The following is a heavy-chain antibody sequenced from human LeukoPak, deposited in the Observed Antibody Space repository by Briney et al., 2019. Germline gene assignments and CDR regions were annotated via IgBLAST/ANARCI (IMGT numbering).Heavy chain of an antibody. D-gene: IGHD3-16*01. J-gene: IGHJ4*02. Sequence: SGGSLRLSCAVSGLTFETYTFYWVRHSPGRGLEWVALISFDGGDKYYTESVKGRFTISRDNSRRTLFLEMSSVTPDDTAVYHCARGLLRPYFDYWGPGTLVTVS. CDR3: ARGLLRPYFDY. V-gene: IGHV3-30*04. CDR1: GLTFETYT. CDR2: ISFDGGDK.